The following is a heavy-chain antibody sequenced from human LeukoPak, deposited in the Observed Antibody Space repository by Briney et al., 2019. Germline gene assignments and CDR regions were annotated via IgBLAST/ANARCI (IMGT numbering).Heavy chain of an antibody. J-gene: IGHJ5*02. CDR3: ARNDFWSGLNWFDP. D-gene: IGHD3-3*01. CDR1: GGSISSSSYY. V-gene: IGHV4-30-4*08. CDR2: IYYSGST. Sequence: PSETLSLTCTVSGGSISSSSYYWGWIRQPPGKGLEWIGYIYYSGSTYYNPSLKSRVTISVDTSKNQFSLKLSSVTAADTAVYYCARNDFWSGLNWFDPWGQGTLVTVSS.